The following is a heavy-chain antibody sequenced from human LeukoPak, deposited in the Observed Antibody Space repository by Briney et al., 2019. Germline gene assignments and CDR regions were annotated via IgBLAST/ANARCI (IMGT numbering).Heavy chain of an antibody. V-gene: IGHV1-69*04. J-gene: IGHJ4*02. CDR2: IIPILGIA. CDR3: ARESAGLSLVDY. D-gene: IGHD3-10*01. Sequence: GASVKVSCKASGGTFSSYAISWVRQAPGQGLEWMGRIIPILGIANYAQKFQGRVTITADKSTSTAYMELSSLRSEDTAVYYCARESAGLSLVDYWGQGTLVTVSS. CDR1: GGTFSSYA.